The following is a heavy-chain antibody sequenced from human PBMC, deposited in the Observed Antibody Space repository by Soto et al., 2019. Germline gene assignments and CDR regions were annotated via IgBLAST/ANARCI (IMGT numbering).Heavy chain of an antibody. CDR3: ATESGYSGYDSYYYYYMDV. CDR2: FDPEDGET. V-gene: IGHV1-24*01. CDR1: GYTLTELS. Sequence: ASVKVSCKVSGYTLTELSMHWVRQAPGKGLEWMGGFDPEDGETIYAQKFQGRVTMTEDTSTDTAYMELSSLRSEDTAVYYCATESGYSGYDSYYYYYMDVWGKGTTVTVSS. D-gene: IGHD5-12*01. J-gene: IGHJ6*03.